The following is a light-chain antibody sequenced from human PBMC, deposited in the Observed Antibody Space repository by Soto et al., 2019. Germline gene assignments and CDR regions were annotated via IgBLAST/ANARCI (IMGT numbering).Light chain of an antibody. CDR1: QSVSSY. J-gene: IGKJ5*01. CDR2: DAS. CDR3: HQRSNWPPPIT. V-gene: IGKV3-11*01. Sequence: EIVLTQSPATLSLSPGERATLSCRASQSVSSYLAWYQQKPGQAPRLLIYDASNSATGIPARFSGSGSGTEFDLTISSLEPEDVAVYYCHQRSNWPPPITFGQGTLLEIK.